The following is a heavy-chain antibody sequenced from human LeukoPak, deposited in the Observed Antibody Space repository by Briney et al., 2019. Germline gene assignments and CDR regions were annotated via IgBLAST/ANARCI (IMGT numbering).Heavy chain of an antibody. CDR2: ISTNKGNT. V-gene: IGHV1-18*01. CDR1: GYIFTTYG. J-gene: IGHJ5*02. Sequence: ASVRVSCKASGYIFTTYGISWVRQAPGQGLEWMGWISTNKGNTNYAQRLQGRVTMTADTSTSTAYMELRSLRSDDTAIYYCVRDIQWRFDPWGQGTLVTVSS. D-gene: IGHD2-21*01. CDR3: VRDIQWRFDP.